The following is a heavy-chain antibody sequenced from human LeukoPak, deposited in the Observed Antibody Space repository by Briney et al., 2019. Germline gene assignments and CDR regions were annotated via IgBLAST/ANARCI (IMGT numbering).Heavy chain of an antibody. V-gene: IGHV3-53*01. CDR1: GFTVSSNY. Sequence: GGSLSLSCAASGFTVSSNYMSWVRQAPGKGLEWVSVIHSDGRTYYADSVKGRFTISRDNSKNTLHLQMNSLRAEDTAVYYCAREDVDYYDSSGYLDVWGKGTTVTVSS. CDR3: AREDVDYYDSSGYLDV. J-gene: IGHJ6*04. CDR2: IHSDGRT. D-gene: IGHD3-22*01.